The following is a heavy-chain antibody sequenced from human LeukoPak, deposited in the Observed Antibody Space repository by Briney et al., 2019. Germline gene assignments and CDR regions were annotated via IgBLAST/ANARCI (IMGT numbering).Heavy chain of an antibody. J-gene: IGHJ4*02. CDR1: GFTFSSYG. CDR2: ISYDGSNK. V-gene: IGHV3-30*18. Sequence: GGSLRLSCAASGFTFSSYGMPWVRQAPGKGLEWVAVISYDGSNKYYADSVKGRFTISRDNSKNTLYLQMNSLRAEDTAVYYCAKDRSDLFDYWGQGTLVTVSS. CDR3: AKDRSDLFDY.